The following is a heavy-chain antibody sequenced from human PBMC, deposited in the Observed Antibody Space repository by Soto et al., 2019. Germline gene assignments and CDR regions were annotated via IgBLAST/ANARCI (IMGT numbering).Heavy chain of an antibody. Sequence: ASVKVSCKASGYTFTRYGIGWARQAPGQRLEWMGWINADNGNTKYSQKFQGRVSIIRDTFASTPYMQLSSLRSEDTAVYYCARDFSGRSYFFDYWGQGTLVTVSS. V-gene: IGHV1-3*01. D-gene: IGHD3-10*01. CDR2: INADNGNT. CDR1: GYTFTRYG. J-gene: IGHJ4*02. CDR3: ARDFSGRSYFFDY.